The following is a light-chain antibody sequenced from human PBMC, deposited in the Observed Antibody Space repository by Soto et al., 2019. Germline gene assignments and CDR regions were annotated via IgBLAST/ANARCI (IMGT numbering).Light chain of an antibody. V-gene: IGKV1D-12*01. CDR3: QQAYSFPIT. CDR1: QGISSF. CDR2: KAS. Sequence: GDRVNITCRASQGISSFLAWYQQKPGKAPKLLIYKASTLKSGVPSRFSGSGSGTDFTLTINSLQPEDFATYYCQQAYSFPITFGQGTR. J-gene: IGKJ5*01.